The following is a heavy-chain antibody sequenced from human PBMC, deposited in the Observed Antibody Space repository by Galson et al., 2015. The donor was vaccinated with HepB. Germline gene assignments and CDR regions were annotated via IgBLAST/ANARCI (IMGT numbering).Heavy chain of an antibody. V-gene: IGHV4-59*08. CDR1: GGSIRSHY. CDR3: ARQHCSTTSCYPDY. J-gene: IGHJ4*02. Sequence: LSLTCTVSGGSIRSHYWSWIRQPPGKGLEWIGYIYYTGSTNYDPSLKSRVIISVDMSKNQFSLKLSSVTAADTAVYYCARQHCSTTSCYPDYWGQGTLVTVSS. CDR2: IYYTGST. D-gene: IGHD2-2*01.